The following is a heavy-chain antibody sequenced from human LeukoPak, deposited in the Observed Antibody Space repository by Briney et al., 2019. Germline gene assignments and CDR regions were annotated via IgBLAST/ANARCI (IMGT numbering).Heavy chain of an antibody. CDR2: INPNSGGT. CDR1: GYTFTGYY. D-gene: IGHD3-10*01. V-gene: IGHV1-2*02. Sequence: ASVKVSCKAYGYTFTGYYMHWVPQAPGQGLEWMGWINPNSGGTNYAQKFQGRVTMTRDTSISTAYMELSRLRSDDTAVYYCAREYYYGSGSFGYYFDYWGQGTLVTVSS. CDR3: AREYYYGSGSFGYYFDY. J-gene: IGHJ4*02.